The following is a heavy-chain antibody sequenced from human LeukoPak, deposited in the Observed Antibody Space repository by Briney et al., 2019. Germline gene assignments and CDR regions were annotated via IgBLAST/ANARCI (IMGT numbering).Heavy chain of an antibody. D-gene: IGHD2-8*01. V-gene: IGHV3-21*01. CDR2: ISSSSSYI. J-gene: IGHJ5*02. CDR3: ARDLSGYCTDGVCYTPTRFDP. Sequence: GGSLRLSCAASGFTFSSYSMNWVRQAPGKGLEWVSFISSSSSYIYYADSVKGRFTISRDNAKNSLYLQMNSLRAEDTAVYYCARDLSGYCTDGVCYTPTRFDPWGQGTLVTVSS. CDR1: GFTFSSYS.